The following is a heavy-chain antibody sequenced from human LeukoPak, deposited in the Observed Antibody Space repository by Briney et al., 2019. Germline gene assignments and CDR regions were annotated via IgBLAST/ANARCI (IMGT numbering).Heavy chain of an antibody. CDR1: GYTFTSYA. Sequence: ASVKVSCKASGYTFTSYAMHWVRQAPGQRLGWMGWINAGNGNTKYSQKFQGRVTITRDTSASTAYMELSSLRSEDTAVYYCARVSGYDLSYYYYYMDVWGKGTTVTVSS. V-gene: IGHV1-3*01. D-gene: IGHD5-12*01. CDR3: ARVSGYDLSYYYYYMDV. J-gene: IGHJ6*03. CDR2: INAGNGNT.